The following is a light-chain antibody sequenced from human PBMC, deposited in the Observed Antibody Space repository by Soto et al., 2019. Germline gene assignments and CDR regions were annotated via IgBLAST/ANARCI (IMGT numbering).Light chain of an antibody. CDR3: QQRSNGPSYS. CDR1: QSVGNY. Sequence: EIVLTQSPATLSLSPGERATLSCRASQSVGNYLAWYQQKPGQAPRLLIYEASSRATGIPARFSGSGSGTDFTLTISSLEPEDFAVYYCQQRSNGPSYSFGQGTKLEIK. CDR2: EAS. V-gene: IGKV3-11*01. J-gene: IGKJ2*03.